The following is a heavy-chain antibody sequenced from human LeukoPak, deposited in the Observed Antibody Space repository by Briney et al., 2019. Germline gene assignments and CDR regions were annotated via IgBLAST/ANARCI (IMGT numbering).Heavy chain of an antibody. Sequence: GGSLRLSCAASGFTFSSYGMHWVRQAPGKGLEWVAVISYDGSNKYYADSVKGRFTISRDNSKNTLYLQMNSLRAEDTAVYYCAKVGPDIQLWTHFDYWGQGTLVTVSS. CDR3: AKVGPDIQLWTHFDY. D-gene: IGHD5-18*01. V-gene: IGHV3-30*18. CDR1: GFTFSSYG. CDR2: ISYDGSNK. J-gene: IGHJ4*02.